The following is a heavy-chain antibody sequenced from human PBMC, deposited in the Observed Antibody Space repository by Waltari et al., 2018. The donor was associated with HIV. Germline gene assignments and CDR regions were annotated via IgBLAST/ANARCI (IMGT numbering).Heavy chain of an antibody. D-gene: IGHD3-10*01. Sequence: QVQVVQSGAEVKKPGASVKVSCKASGYTFSSHYMHWVRQAPGQGLEWVGKINPGGGRKSYGKKFQGRGTIARDKFTRTVYMELGSLRSEDTAVYYCARASISPRWFGSPGDYWGQGTLVTVSS. V-gene: IGHV1-46*01. CDR1: GYTFSSHY. J-gene: IGHJ4*02. CDR2: INPGGGRK. CDR3: ARASISPRWFGSPGDY.